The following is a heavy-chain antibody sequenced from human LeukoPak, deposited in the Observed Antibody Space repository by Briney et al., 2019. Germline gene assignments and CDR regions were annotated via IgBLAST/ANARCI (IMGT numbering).Heavy chain of an antibody. CDR2: IRYSGST. V-gene: IGHV4-39*01. CDR3: ASSDTVSTYNWFDP. CDR1: GGSISSNTYF. J-gene: IGHJ5*02. D-gene: IGHD5/OR15-5a*01. Sequence: SETLSLTCNVSGGSISSNTYFWGWIRRPPGKGLEWIGSIRYSGSTYYNPSLKSRVTISVDTSKNQFSLNLSSLTAADTAVYYCASSDTVSTYNWFDPWGQGTMVTVS.